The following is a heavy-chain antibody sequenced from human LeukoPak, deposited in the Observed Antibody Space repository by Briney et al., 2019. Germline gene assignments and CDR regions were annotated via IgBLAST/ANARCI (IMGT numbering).Heavy chain of an antibody. CDR2: ISSSSSYI. Sequence: KTGGSLRLSCAASGFTFSSYSMNWVRQAPGKGLEWVSSISSSSSYIYYADSVKGRFTISRDNAKNSLYLQMNSLRAEDTAVYYCAREGAPGVLRYFDWFDYWGQGTLVTVSS. CDR1: GFTFSSYS. J-gene: IGHJ4*02. D-gene: IGHD3-9*01. V-gene: IGHV3-21*01. CDR3: AREGAPGVLRYFDWFDY.